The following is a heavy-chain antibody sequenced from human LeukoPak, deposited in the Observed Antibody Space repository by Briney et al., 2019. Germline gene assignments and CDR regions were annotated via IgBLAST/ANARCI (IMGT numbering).Heavy chain of an antibody. Sequence: SVKVSCKASGGTFSSYAISWVRQAPGQGLEWMGGIIPIFGTANYAQKFQGRVTITTDESTSTAYMELSSLRSEDTAVYYCARDYCSSTSCYPRWGQGTLVTVSS. CDR1: GGTFSSYA. V-gene: IGHV1-69*05. D-gene: IGHD2-2*01. J-gene: IGHJ4*02. CDR3: ARDYCSSTSCYPR. CDR2: IIPIFGTA.